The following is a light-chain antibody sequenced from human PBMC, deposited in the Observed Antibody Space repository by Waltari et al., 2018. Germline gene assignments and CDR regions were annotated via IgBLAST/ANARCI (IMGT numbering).Light chain of an antibody. CDR1: SSNIGRNT. Sequence: QSVLTQPPSASGTPGQRVTISCSGSSSNIGRNTVNWYQQLPGTAPKLLIYSNNQRPSGVPDRFSGSKSGTSASLAISGFQSEDEADYYCAAWDDSLNGVVFGGGTKLTVL. J-gene: IGLJ2*01. CDR2: SNN. V-gene: IGLV1-44*01. CDR3: AAWDDSLNGVV.